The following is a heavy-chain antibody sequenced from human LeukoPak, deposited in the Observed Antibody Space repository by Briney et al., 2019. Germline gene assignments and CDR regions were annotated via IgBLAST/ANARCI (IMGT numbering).Heavy chain of an antibody. V-gene: IGHV3-9*01. CDR1: GFTFDDYA. CDR3: AKDIYNYYDSSGYQGDAFDI. Sequence: GGSLRLSCAASGFTFDDYAMHWVRQAPGKGLEWVSGISWNSGSIGYADSVKGRFTISRDNAKNSLYLQMNSLRAEDTALYYCAKDIYNYYDSSGYQGDAFDIWGQGSMVTVSS. J-gene: IGHJ3*02. CDR2: ISWNSGSI. D-gene: IGHD3-22*01.